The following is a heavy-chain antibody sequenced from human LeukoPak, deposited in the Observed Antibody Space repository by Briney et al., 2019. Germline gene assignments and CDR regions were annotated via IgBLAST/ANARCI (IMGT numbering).Heavy chain of an antibody. CDR2: IFYTGST. CDR3: ARGTPIVYYYYYMDV. D-gene: IGHD1-26*01. CDR1: GASMSDYY. Sequence: PSETLSLTCTVFGASMSDYYWSWIRQPPGKGLEWIGNIFYTGSTNYSPSLESRVTMSVDTSKNQFSLKLTSVTAADTAVYYCARGTPIVYYYYYMDVWGKGTTVTVSS. J-gene: IGHJ6*03. V-gene: IGHV4-59*13.